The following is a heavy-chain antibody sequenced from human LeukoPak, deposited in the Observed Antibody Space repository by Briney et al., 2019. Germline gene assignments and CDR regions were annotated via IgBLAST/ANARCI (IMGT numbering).Heavy chain of an antibody. Sequence: SETLSLTCTVSGDSISSSYWVWIRQPPGKGLEWIGFVYYTGTTSYNPSLRSRVAISVDTSKNQFSLKVNSVTAADTAVYYCARSAYCGGDCNDSWGQGTLVTVSS. V-gene: IGHV4-59*12. CDR1: GDSISSSY. CDR3: ARSAYCGGDCNDS. J-gene: IGHJ4*02. D-gene: IGHD2-21*02. CDR2: VYYTGTT.